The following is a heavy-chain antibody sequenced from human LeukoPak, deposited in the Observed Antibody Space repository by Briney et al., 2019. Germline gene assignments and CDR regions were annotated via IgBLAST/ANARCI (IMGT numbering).Heavy chain of an antibody. CDR2: ISYDGSNK. V-gene: IGHV3-30-3*01. Sequence: GGSLRLSCAASGFTFSSYAMHWVRQAPGKGVVWVAVISYDGSNKYYADSVKSRFTISRDNSKNTLYLQMNSLRAEDTAVYYCARESLLRGIVGATVSWFDPWGQGTLVTVSS. D-gene: IGHD1-26*01. CDR1: GFTFSSYA. J-gene: IGHJ5*02. CDR3: ARESLLRGIVGATVSWFDP.